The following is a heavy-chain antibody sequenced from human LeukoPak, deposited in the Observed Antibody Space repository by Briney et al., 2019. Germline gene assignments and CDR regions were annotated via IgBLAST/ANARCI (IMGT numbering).Heavy chain of an antibody. CDR2: INSDGSTT. Sequence: GGSLRLSCAASRFTFSSYWMYWVRQAPGKGLVWVSRINSDGSTTSYADSVKGRFTISRDNAKNMLYLQMNSLRAEDTAVYYCTKDDDSTSYYFDYWGQGTLVTVSS. CDR3: TKDDDSTSYYFDY. D-gene: IGHD2-2*01. V-gene: IGHV3-74*01. CDR1: RFTFSSYW. J-gene: IGHJ4*02.